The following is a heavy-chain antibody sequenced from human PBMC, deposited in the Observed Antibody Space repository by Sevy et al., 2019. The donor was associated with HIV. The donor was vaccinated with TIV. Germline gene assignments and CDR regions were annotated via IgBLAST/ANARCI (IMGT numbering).Heavy chain of an antibody. CDR3: ARDRVATKGGHYYYYYGMDV. Sequence: GGSLRLSCAASGFPFSSYAMSWVRQAPGKGLEWVSAIGGSGVSTYYADSVKGRFTISRDNSKNTLYLQMNSLRAEDRAVYYCARDRVATKGGHYYYYYGMDVWGQGTTVTVSS. CDR1: GFPFSSYA. J-gene: IGHJ6*02. CDR2: IGGSGVST. V-gene: IGHV3-23*01. D-gene: IGHD5-12*01.